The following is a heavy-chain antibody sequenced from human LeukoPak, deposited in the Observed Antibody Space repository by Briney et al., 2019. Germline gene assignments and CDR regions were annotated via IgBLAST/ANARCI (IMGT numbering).Heavy chain of an antibody. CDR3: ARGSIVGAKTLGFGAFDI. CDR1: GYTFTSYY. J-gene: IGHJ3*02. V-gene: IGHV1-46*01. Sequence: ASVKVSCKASGYTFTSYYMHWVRQAPGQGLEWMGIINPSGGSRSYAQKFQGRVTMTRDTSTSTVYMELSSLRSEDTAVYYCARGSIVGAKTLGFGAFDIWGQGTMVTVSS. CDR2: INPSGGSR. D-gene: IGHD1-26*01.